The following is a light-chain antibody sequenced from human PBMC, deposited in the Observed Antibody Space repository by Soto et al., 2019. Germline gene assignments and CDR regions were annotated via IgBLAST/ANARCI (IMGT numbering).Light chain of an antibody. Sequence: QPVLTQSSSASASLGSSVKLTCTLSSGHSSYIIAWHHQQPGKAPRYLMKLEGSGSYNKGGGVPDRFSGSSSGADRYLTISNLQFEDEANYYCETWDSSTRVFGGGTKVTVL. CDR2: LEGSGSY. V-gene: IGLV4-60*02. J-gene: IGLJ2*01. CDR1: SGHSSYI. CDR3: ETWDSSTRV.